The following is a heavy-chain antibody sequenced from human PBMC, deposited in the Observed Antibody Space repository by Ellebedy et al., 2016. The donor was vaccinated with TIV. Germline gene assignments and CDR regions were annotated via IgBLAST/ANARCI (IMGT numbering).Heavy chain of an antibody. CDR3: ARLYSGYDFSDY. Sequence: MPSETLSLTCTVSGDSISSSSYYWGWIRQLPGKGLEWIGHMYYSGTTYYNPSLKSRVTISLDTSKNPFSLKLNSVTAADTAVYYCARLYSGYDFSDYWGQGTLVTVSS. V-gene: IGHV4-39*01. J-gene: IGHJ4*02. D-gene: IGHD5-12*01. CDR2: MYYSGTT. CDR1: GDSISSSSYY.